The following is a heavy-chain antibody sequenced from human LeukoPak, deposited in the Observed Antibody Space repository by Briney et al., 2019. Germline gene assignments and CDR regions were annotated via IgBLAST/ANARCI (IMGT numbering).Heavy chain of an antibody. V-gene: IGHV1-2*02. J-gene: IGHJ5*02. Sequence: ASVKVSCKASGYTFTGYYMHWVRQAPGQGLEWMGWINPNSGGTNYAQKFQCRVTMTRDTSISTAYMELSRLRSDDTAVYYCARNACSGGSCYRFDPWGQGTLVTVSS. D-gene: IGHD2-15*01. CDR3: ARNACSGGSCYRFDP. CDR1: GYTFTGYY. CDR2: INPNSGGT.